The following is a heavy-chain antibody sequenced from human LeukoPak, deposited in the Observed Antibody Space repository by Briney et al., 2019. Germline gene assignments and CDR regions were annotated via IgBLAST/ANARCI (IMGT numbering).Heavy chain of an antibody. CDR1: GFSFSRHW. CDR2: ISSSSSYI. J-gene: IGHJ4*02. V-gene: IGHV3-21*01. Sequence: PGGSLRLSCAASGFSFSRHWMNWVRQAPGKGLEWVSSISSSSSYIYYADSVKGRFTISRDNAKNSLYLQMNSLRAEDTAVYYCARGPPAPTFWGQGTLVTVSS. CDR3: ARGPPAPTF. D-gene: IGHD2-2*01.